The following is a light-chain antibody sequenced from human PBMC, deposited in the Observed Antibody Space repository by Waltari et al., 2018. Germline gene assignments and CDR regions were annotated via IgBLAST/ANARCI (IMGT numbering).Light chain of an antibody. J-gene: IGLJ2*01. CDR2: DVS. CDR1: SSDVGGYNY. V-gene: IGLV2-14*01. Sequence: QPALTQPASVSGSPGQSITISCTGTSSDVGGYNYVSWYQQHPGKAPKPMIYDVSKRPSGVSNRFSGSKSGNTASLTISGLQAEDEADYYCSSYASSSTYVVFGGGTKLTVL. CDR3: SSYASSSTYVV.